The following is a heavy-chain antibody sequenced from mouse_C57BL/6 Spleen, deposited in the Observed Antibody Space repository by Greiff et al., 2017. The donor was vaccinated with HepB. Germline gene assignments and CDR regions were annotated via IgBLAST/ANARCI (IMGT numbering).Heavy chain of an antibody. V-gene: IGHV3-6*01. CDR2: ISYDGSN. CDR3: ASLLRYLYFDV. Sequence: EVKLMESGPGLVKPSQSLSLTCSVTGYSITSGYYWNWIRQFPGNKLEWMGYISYDGSNNYNPSLKNRISITRDTSKNQFFLKLNSVTTEDTATYYCASLLRYLYFDVWGTGTTVTVSS. CDR1: GYSITSGYY. D-gene: IGHD1-1*01. J-gene: IGHJ1*03.